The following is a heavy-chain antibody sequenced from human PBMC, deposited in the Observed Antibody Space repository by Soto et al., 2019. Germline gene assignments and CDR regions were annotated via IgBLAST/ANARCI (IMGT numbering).Heavy chain of an antibody. Sequence: GGSLRLSCAASGFTFDDCTMHWVRQAPGKGLEWVSLISWDGGSTYYADSVKGRFTISRDNSKNSLYLQMNSLRTEDTALYYCAKQWALIAVAGSYFDYWGQGTLVTVSS. D-gene: IGHD6-19*01. CDR2: ISWDGGST. CDR3: AKQWALIAVAGSYFDY. J-gene: IGHJ4*02. V-gene: IGHV3-43*01. CDR1: GFTFDDCT.